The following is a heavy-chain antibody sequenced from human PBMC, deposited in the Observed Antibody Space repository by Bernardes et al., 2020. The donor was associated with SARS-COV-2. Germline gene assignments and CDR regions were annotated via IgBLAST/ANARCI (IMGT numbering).Heavy chain of an antibody. CDR2: IIPILGIA. Sequence: SVKVSCKASGGTFSSYAISWVRQAPGQGLEWMGRIIPILGIANYAQKFQGRVTITADKSTSTAYMELSSLRSEDTAVYYCARDHYDFWSGYYGEYYYYGMDVWGQGTTVTVSS. J-gene: IGHJ6*02. CDR3: ARDHYDFWSGYYGEYYYYGMDV. V-gene: IGHV1-69*04. CDR1: GGTFSSYA. D-gene: IGHD3-3*01.